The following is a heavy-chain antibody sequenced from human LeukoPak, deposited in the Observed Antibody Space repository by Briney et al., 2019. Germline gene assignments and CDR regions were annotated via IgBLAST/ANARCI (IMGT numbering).Heavy chain of an antibody. CDR2: ISGSGGST. Sequence: PGGSLRLSCAASGFPFSSYAMTWVRQAPGKGLEWVSAISGSGGSTYYADSVKGRFSISRDNSKKTLYLQMNSLRAEDTAVYYCAKAFDVMVRGVIDYWGQGTLVTVSS. J-gene: IGHJ4*02. V-gene: IGHV3-23*01. CDR3: AKAFDVMVRGVIDY. CDR1: GFPFSSYA. D-gene: IGHD3-10*01.